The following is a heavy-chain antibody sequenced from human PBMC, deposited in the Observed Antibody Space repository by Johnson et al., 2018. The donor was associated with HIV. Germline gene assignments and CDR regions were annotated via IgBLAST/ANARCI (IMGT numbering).Heavy chain of an antibody. CDR1: GFNFDDYG. V-gene: IGHV3-20*04. CDR3: ARTTRYFDCDAFDI. CDR2: INWNGGRT. Sequence: VQLLESGGGIIRPGGSLRLSCAASGFNFDDYGMNWVRQAPGKGLEWVSGINWNGGRTGYADSVKGRFTISRDNAKNSLYLQMNSLRAEDTALYYCARTTRYFDCDAFDIWGQGTMVTVSS. D-gene: IGHD3-9*01. J-gene: IGHJ3*02.